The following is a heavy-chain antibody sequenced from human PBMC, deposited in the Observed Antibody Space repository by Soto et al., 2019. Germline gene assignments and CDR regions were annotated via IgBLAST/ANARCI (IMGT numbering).Heavy chain of an antibody. V-gene: IGHV4-31*11. J-gene: IGHJ2*01. D-gene: IGHD3-10*01. CDR1: GGSISRSVYY. CDR2: IHNSGTT. Sequence: QVQLQESGPGLVKPSQTLSLTCAVSGGSISRSVYYCNWIRQHPGKGLEWIGYIHNSGTTYYNPALKSRLTFSVDTSKNQFSLKLSSVTTADTAVYYCARDPIVRGVVGWYFDRWGRGTLVTVSS. CDR3: ARDPIVRGVVGWYFDR.